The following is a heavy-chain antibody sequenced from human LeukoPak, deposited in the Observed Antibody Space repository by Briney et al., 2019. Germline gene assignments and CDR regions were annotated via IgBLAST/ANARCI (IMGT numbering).Heavy chain of an antibody. CDR3: AREGQYCSGGTCSDY. CDR2: ITTYNGNT. CDR1: GYTFTSYY. D-gene: IGHD2-15*01. J-gene: IGHJ4*02. Sequence: ASVKVSCKASGYTFTSYYMHWVRQAPGQGLEWMGWITTYNGNTNYAQNLQGRVTMTTDTSTSTGYMELRSLRSDDTAVYYCAREGQYCSGGTCSDYWGQGTLVTVSS. V-gene: IGHV1-18*04.